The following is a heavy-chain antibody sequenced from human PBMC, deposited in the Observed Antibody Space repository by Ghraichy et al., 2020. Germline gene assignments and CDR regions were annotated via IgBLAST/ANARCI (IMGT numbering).Heavy chain of an antibody. CDR2: ITSSGRTI. CDR1: GFTFGSYS. Sequence: GESLNISCVGSGFTFGSYSMNWVRQSPGKGLEWLSYITSSGRTISYADSVKGRFTISRDNAQNSLYLQMKSLRDEDTAVYYCARGSTVVRFYYYAGMDVWGQGTTVTVSS. J-gene: IGHJ6*02. D-gene: IGHD4-23*01. CDR3: ARGSTVVRFYYYAGMDV. V-gene: IGHV3-48*02.